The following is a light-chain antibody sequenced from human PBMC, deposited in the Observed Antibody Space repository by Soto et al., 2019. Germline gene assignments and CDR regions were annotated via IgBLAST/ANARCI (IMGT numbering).Light chain of an antibody. CDR2: GAS. CDR3: QQYNNWPGT. V-gene: IGKV3-15*01. CDR1: QSVSSN. Sequence: EIVMTQSPATLSVSPGERATLSCRASQSVSSNLAWYQQKPGQAPRLLIYGASTRATGIPARFSGSGSGTEFTLTSSSLQSEDFAVDYCQQYNNWPGTFGQGTKVEIK. J-gene: IGKJ1*01.